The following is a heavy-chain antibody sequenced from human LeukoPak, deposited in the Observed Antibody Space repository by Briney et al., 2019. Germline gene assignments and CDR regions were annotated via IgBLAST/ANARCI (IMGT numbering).Heavy chain of an antibody. J-gene: IGHJ4*02. D-gene: IGHD3-10*01. CDR2: IRSKANSYAT. CDR1: GFTFSGSA. Sequence: GGSLRLSCAASGFTFSGSAMHWVRQASGKGLEWVGRIRSKANSYATAYAASVKGRFTISRDDSKNTAYLQMNSLKTEDTAVYYCTRPPLPGASPSHWGQGTLVTVSS. CDR3: TRPPLPGASPSH. V-gene: IGHV3-73*01.